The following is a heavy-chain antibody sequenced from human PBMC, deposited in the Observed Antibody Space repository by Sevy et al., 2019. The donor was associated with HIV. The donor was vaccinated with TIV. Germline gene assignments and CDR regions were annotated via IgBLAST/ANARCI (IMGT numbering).Heavy chain of an antibody. CDR3: ATAQYCSSTSCYRLFDP. Sequence: ASVKVSCKVSGYTLTELSMHWVRQAPGKGLEWMGGFDPEDGETIYAQKFQGRVTMTEDTSTDTAYMELSSLRSEDTAVYYCATAQYCSSTSCYRLFDPWGQGTLVTVSS. CDR2: FDPEDGET. D-gene: IGHD2-2*01. J-gene: IGHJ5*02. CDR1: GYTLTELS. V-gene: IGHV1-24*01.